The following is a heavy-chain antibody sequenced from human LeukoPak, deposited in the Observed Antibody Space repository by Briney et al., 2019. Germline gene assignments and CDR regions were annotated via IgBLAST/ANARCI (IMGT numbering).Heavy chain of an antibody. CDR3: ARDPSSSSWLYSFDY. Sequence: HPGGSLRLSCAASGFTFSAYGMHWVRQAPGKGLEWVAVIWYDGSNQYYGDTVKGRFTISRDNSKNTLYLQMNSLRAEDTAVYYCARDPSSSSWLYSFDYWGQGTLVTVSS. CDR1: GFTFSAYG. V-gene: IGHV3-33*01. CDR2: IWYDGSNQ. J-gene: IGHJ4*02. D-gene: IGHD6-13*01.